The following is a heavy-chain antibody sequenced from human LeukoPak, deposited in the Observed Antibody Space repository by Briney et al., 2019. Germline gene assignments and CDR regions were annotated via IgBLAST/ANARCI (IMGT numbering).Heavy chain of an antibody. CDR3: AKQREMATIIDY. V-gene: IGHV4-59*08. CDR2: IYYSGST. Sequence: SETLSLTCTVSGGSISSYYWSWIRQPPGKGLEWIGYIYYSGSTNYNPSLKSRVTISVDTSKNQFSLKLSSVTAADTAVYYCAKQREMATIIDYWGQGTLVTVSS. D-gene: IGHD5-24*01. CDR1: GGSISSYY. J-gene: IGHJ4*02.